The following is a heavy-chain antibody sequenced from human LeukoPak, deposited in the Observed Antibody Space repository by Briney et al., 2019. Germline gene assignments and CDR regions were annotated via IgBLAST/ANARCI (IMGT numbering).Heavy chain of an antibody. CDR1: GGTFSSYA. Sequence: SCKPSGGTFSSYAMSWVRQAPGQGLEWVSAISGSGGSTYYADSVKGRFTISRDHSKNTLYLQMNSLRAEDTAVHYCAKDYSSSWYRSYFDYWGQGTLVTVSS. V-gene: IGHV3-23*01. J-gene: IGHJ4*02. CDR2: ISGSGGST. CDR3: AKDYSSSWYRSYFDY. D-gene: IGHD6-13*01.